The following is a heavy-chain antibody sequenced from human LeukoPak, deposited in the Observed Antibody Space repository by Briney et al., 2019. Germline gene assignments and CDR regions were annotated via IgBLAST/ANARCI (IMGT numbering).Heavy chain of an antibody. V-gene: IGHV4-39*07. Sequence: TSSETLSLTCTVSGGSISSSSYYWGWIRQPPGKGLEWIGTIYYSGSTYYNPSLKSRVTISVDTSKNQFSLKLSSVTAADTAVYYCARGGIVVVPAEGYWGQGTLVTVSS. J-gene: IGHJ4*02. CDR1: GGSISSSSYY. D-gene: IGHD2-2*01. CDR3: ARGGIVVVPAEGY. CDR2: IYYSGST.